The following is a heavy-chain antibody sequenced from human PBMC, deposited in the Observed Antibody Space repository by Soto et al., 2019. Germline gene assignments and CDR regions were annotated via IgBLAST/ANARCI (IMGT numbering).Heavy chain of an antibody. V-gene: IGHV4-39*01. Sequence: QLQLQESGPGLVKPSETLSLTCTVSGASISSSSYYWGRIRQPPGKGLEWIGSIYYSGSTYYNPSLKSRVTLSVDTSKNQFSVKLTSVTAADTAVYYCARRGNIAVAGPGWYFDLWVRGTLVTVSS. CDR2: IYYSGST. CDR3: ARRGNIAVAGPGWYFDL. CDR1: GASISSSSYY. D-gene: IGHD6-19*01. J-gene: IGHJ2*01.